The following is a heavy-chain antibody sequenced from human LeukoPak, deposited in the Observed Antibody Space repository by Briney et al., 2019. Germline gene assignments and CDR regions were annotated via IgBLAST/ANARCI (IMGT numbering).Heavy chain of an antibody. CDR3: ARARSDILTGHPFDY. CDR1: GGTFSSYA. CDR2: IIPIFGTA. V-gene: IGHV1-69*06. D-gene: IGHD3-9*01. J-gene: IGHJ4*02. Sequence: GASVKVSCKASGGTFSSYAISWVRQAPGQGLEWMGGIIPIFGTANYAQKFQGRVTITADKSTSTAYMELSSLRSDDTAVYYCARARSDILTGHPFDYWGQGTLVTVSS.